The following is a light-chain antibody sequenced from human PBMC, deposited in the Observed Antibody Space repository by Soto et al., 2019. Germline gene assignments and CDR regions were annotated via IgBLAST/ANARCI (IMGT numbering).Light chain of an antibody. Sequence: EIVMTQSPAPLSVSPGESATLSCGASQSVTTNFAWYQQKPGQAPRLLIYGISTRATGVPTRFSVSGSGTEFTLTISSLQSEDVADYYCQQYANWPRTFGQGTMVDIK. J-gene: IGKJ1*01. V-gene: IGKV3-15*01. CDR1: QSVTTN. CDR3: QQYANWPRT. CDR2: GIS.